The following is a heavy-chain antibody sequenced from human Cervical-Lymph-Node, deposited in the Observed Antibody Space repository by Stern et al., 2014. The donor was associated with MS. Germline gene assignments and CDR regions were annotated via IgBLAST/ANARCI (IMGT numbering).Heavy chain of an antibody. D-gene: IGHD2-21*01. CDR3: AKVHSSYNGLDV. Sequence: QLVESGGVVVQPGGSLRLTCAASGFTFDEYTMHWVRQAPGKGLEWISLITWDTGSTYYADSVKGRFTISRDNSDNSLYLQMNSLRIEDTALYYCAKVHSSYNGLDVWGQGTTVTVSS. CDR1: GFTFDEYT. J-gene: IGHJ6*02. V-gene: IGHV3-43*01. CDR2: ITWDTGST.